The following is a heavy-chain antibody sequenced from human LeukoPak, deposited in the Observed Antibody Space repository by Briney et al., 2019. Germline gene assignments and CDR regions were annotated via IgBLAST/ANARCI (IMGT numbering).Heavy chain of an antibody. V-gene: IGHV3-7*04. D-gene: IGHD3-10*01. CDR2: IKEDGSEK. Sequence: GGSLRLSCVASGFTFSNYWMSWVRQAPGKGLEWVANIKEDGSEKYYVDSVKGRFTISRDNAKNSLYLQMNSLRAEDAAVYYCARDQYYYGSGTYSDFWGQGTLVTVSS. J-gene: IGHJ4*02. CDR3: ARDQYYYGSGTYSDF. CDR1: GFTFSNYW.